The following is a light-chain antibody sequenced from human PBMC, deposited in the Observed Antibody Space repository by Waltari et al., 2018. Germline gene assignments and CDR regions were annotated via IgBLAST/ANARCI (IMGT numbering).Light chain of an antibody. CDR3: QQYNSYSLLT. CDR2: KAS. CDR1: QSISNW. J-gene: IGKJ4*01. V-gene: IGKV1-5*03. Sequence: DIQMNQSPSTLSASVGDRVTITCRASQSISNWLARYQQTPGKAPKLLIYKASTLESGVPSRFSGSGSGTEFTLTISSLQPYDFETYYCQQYNSYSLLTFGGGTKVEIK.